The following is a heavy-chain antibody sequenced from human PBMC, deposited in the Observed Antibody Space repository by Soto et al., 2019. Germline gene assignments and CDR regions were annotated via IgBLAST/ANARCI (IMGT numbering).Heavy chain of an antibody. CDR3: VGRLTFIYNYFDS. V-gene: IGHV4-31*03. Sequence: PSETLSLTCTVSGDSISSATHYWNWIRQHPGKGLGWIGYVSSSGNSYYSPSLKSRVFMSVDTSKNLFSLKLSSVTAADTAIYYCVGRLTFIYNYFDSWGQGTQVTVSS. J-gene: IGHJ4*02. D-gene: IGHD2-8*01. CDR2: VSSSGNS. CDR1: GDSISSATHY.